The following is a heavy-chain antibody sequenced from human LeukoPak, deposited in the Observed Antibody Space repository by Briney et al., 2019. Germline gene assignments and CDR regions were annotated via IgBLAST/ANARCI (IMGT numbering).Heavy chain of an antibody. CDR3: ARGHSSSWYRLGWFDP. V-gene: IGHV3-48*03. J-gene: IGHJ5*02. D-gene: IGHD6-13*01. Sequence: PGGSLRLSCAASGFTFSSYEMNWVRQAPGKGLEWVSYISSGSTIYYADSVKGRFTISRDNAKNSLYLQMNSLRAEDTAVYYCARGHSSSWYRLGWFDPWGQGTLVTVSS. CDR1: GFTFSSYE. CDR2: ISSGSTI.